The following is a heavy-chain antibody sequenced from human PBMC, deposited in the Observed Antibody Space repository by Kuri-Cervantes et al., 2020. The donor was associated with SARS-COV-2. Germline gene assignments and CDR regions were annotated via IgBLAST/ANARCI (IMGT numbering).Heavy chain of an antibody. CDR2: ISSSSSYI. Sequence: GGSLRLSCAASGFTVSSYSMNWVRQAPGKGLEWVSSISSSSSYIYYADSVKGRFTISRDNAKNSLYLQMNSLRAEDTAVYYCARGGLGGQLVDGMDVWGQGTTVTVSS. V-gene: IGHV3-21*01. J-gene: IGHJ6*02. D-gene: IGHD6-6*01. CDR1: GFTVSSYS. CDR3: ARGGLGGQLVDGMDV.